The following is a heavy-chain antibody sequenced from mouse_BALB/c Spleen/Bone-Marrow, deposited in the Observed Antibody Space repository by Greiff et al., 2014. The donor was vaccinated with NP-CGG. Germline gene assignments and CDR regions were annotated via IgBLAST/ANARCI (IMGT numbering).Heavy chain of an antibody. D-gene: IGHD1-1*01. V-gene: IGHV5-17*02. CDR2: ISSGSSTV. CDR3: ARPGSSSGYFDY. CDR1: GFTFSSFG. J-gene: IGHJ2*01. Sequence: EVQVVESGGGLVQPGGSRKLSCAASGFTFSSFGMHWVRQAPEKGLEWVAYISSGSSTVYYADEVMGRFTISRDNPKNTLFLQMTSLRSEDTAMYYCARPGSSSGYFDYWGQGTTLTVSS.